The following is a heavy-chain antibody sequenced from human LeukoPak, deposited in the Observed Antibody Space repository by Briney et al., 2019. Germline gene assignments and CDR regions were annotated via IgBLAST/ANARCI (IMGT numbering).Heavy chain of an antibody. V-gene: IGHV1-18*01. CDR1: GYTFTSYG. CDR3: ASFPYYYDSSGYYY. Sequence: ASVKVSCEASGYTFTSYGISWVRQAPGQGLEWMGWISAYNGNTNYVQKLQGRVTMTTDTSTSTAYMELRSLRSDDTAVYYCASFPYYYDSSGYYYWGQGTLVTVSS. D-gene: IGHD3-22*01. CDR2: ISAYNGNT. J-gene: IGHJ4*02.